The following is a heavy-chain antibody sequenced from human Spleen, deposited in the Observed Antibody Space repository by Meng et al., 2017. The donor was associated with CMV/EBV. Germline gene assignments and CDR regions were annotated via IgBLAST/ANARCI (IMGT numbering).Heavy chain of an antibody. J-gene: IGHJ4*02. V-gene: IGHV3-7*01. CDR3: ARAGLGYCSVTSCYNDY. CDR1: GFTFSNYW. Sequence: GESLKISCEASGFTFSNYWMTWVRQAPGKGLEWVANIKEDGTEEYYVGSVKGRFTISRDNAKNSLYLQMSSLRAEDTAMYFCARAGLGYCSVTSCYNDYWGQGTLVTVSS. CDR2: IKEDGTEE. D-gene: IGHD2-2*02.